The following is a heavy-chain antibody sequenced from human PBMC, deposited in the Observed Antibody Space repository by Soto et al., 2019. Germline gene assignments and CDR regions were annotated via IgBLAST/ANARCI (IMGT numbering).Heavy chain of an antibody. CDR2: ISTSGGRP. D-gene: IGHD3-16*02. V-gene: IGHV3-23*01. Sequence: SLRLSCTASGITFSNYAMSWVRLAPRKGLEWVSTISTSGGRPYYADSVKGRFTISRDNSKNTLYLQMNSLRAEDTAVYYCAKDPDRYDYVWGTYRYIDHWGQGTLVTVSS. J-gene: IGHJ4*02. CDR1: GITFSNYA. CDR3: AKDPDRYDYVWGTYRYIDH.